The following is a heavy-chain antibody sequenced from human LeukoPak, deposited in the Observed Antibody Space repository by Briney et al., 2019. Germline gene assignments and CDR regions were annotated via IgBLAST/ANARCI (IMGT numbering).Heavy chain of an antibody. CDR3: ARFNGYYYDSRDYMDV. CDR2: IIPIFGTA. Sequence: GASVKVSCKASGGTFSSYAISWVRQAPGQGLEWMGGIIPIFGTANYAQKLQGRVTMTTDTSTSTAYMELRSLRSDDTAVYYCARFNGYYYDSRDYMDVWGKGTTVTVSS. J-gene: IGHJ6*03. D-gene: IGHD3-22*01. CDR1: GGTFSSYA. V-gene: IGHV1-69*05.